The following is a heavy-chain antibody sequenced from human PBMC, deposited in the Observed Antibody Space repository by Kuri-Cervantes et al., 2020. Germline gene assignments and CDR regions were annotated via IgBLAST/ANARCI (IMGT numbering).Heavy chain of an antibody. Sequence: GESLKISCAASGFTVSSNYMSWVRQAPGKGLEWVSVIYSGGSTYYADSVKGRFTISRDNSKNTLYLQMNSLRAEDTAVYYCARDSPGGYYDILTGYYSYYGMDVWGQGTTVTVSS. CDR1: GFTVSSNY. CDR2: IYSGGST. D-gene: IGHD3-9*01. CDR3: ARDSPGGYYDILTGYYSYYGMDV. J-gene: IGHJ6*02. V-gene: IGHV3-53*05.